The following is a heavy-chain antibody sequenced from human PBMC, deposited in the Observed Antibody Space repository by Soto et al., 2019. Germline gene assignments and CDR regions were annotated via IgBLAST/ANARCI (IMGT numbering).Heavy chain of an antibody. Sequence: EVQLVESGGGLVKPGGSLRLSCAASGFNFTRYSMNWVRQSPGKGLEWVSSISSTTNYIYYADSMKGRFTVSRDNANKSVYLEMNSLSAEDTAVYYCARESEDLTSTFEYWGQGTLVNDSS. V-gene: IGHV3-21*01. CDR2: ISSTTNYI. CDR3: ARESEDLTSTFEY. CDR1: GFNFTRYS. J-gene: IGHJ4*02.